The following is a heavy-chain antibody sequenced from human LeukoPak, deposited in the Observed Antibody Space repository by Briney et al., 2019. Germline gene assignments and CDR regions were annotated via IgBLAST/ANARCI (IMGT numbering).Heavy chain of an antibody. J-gene: IGHJ4*02. CDR2: IYYSGST. V-gene: IGHV4-39*07. CDR3: ARGTAMVSYFDY. D-gene: IGHD5-18*01. CDR1: GGSISSSSYY. Sequence: SETLSLTCTVSGGSISSSSYYWGWIRQPPGKGLEWIGSIYYSGSTYYNPSLKSRVTISVDTSKNQFSLKLSSVTAADTAVYYCARGTAMVSYFDYRGQGTLVTVSS.